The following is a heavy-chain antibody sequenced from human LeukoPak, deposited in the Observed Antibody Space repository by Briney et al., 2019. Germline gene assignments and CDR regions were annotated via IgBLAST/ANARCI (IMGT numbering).Heavy chain of an antibody. J-gene: IGHJ6*03. Sequence: ASVKVSCKASGYTFTSYYMHWVRQAPGQGLEWMGIINPSGGSTSYAQKFQGRVTMTRDMSTSTVYMELSSLRSEDTAVYYCARGLGLGYYYYYMDVWGKGTTVTISS. CDR2: INPSGGST. V-gene: IGHV1-46*01. CDR1: GYTFTSYY. D-gene: IGHD3-16*01. CDR3: ARGLGLGYYYYYMDV.